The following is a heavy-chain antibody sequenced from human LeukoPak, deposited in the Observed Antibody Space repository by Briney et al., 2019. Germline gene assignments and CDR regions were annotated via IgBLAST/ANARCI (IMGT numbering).Heavy chain of an antibody. J-gene: IGHJ4*02. D-gene: IGHD6-6*01. V-gene: IGHV3-7*04. CDR1: GFTISNYW. CDR2: IRRGGSEE. Sequence: GGSLRLSCAASGFTISNYWMNWVRQAPGKGLEWLANIRRGGSEEYYVDSVKGRFTISRDNTKNSLYLQMNSLRVEDTAVYYCARALIAADNYWGQGTLVTVSP. CDR3: ARALIAADNY.